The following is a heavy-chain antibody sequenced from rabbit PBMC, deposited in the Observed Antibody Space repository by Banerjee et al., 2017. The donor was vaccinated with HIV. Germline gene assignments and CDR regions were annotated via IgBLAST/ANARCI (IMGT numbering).Heavy chain of an antibody. V-gene: IGHV1S7*01. J-gene: IGHJ4*01. CDR2: IYAGSGSA. CDR3: ARNMSSSGL. CDR1: GFSLSSYH. Sequence: QQLEESGGDLVKPEGSLTLTCKASGFSLSSYHMSWVRQAPGKGLEWIGIIYAGSGSAYYASWVHGRFTISSDNAQNTVDLQMNSLTAADTATYFCARNMSSSGLWGQGTLVTVS. D-gene: IGHD1-1*01.